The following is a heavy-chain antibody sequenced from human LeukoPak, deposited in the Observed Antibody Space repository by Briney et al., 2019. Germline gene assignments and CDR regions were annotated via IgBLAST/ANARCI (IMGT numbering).Heavy chain of an antibody. CDR2: IYHSGSP. D-gene: IGHD5-12*01. CDR1: GGSISSNNW. Sequence: PSETLSLTCAVSGGSISSNNWWGWVRQPPGKGLEWIGEIYHSGSPNYNPSLKSRVTISVDKSRNHFSLNLSSVTAADTAVYYCAAQDIVATIGSWGQGTLVTVSS. CDR3: AAQDIVATIGS. J-gene: IGHJ4*02. V-gene: IGHV4-4*02.